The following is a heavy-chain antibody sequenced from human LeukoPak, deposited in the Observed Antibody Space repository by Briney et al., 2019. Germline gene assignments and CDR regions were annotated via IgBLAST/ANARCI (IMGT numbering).Heavy chain of an antibody. Sequence: GGSLRLSCAASGFTFSDYYMSWIRQAPGKGLEWVSYISITSSTIYYADSVKGRFTISRDNAKNSLYLQMNSLRAEDTAVYYCGRGGISGTTAFDIWGQGTMVTVSS. V-gene: IGHV3-11*04. CDR2: ISITSSTI. J-gene: IGHJ3*02. CDR3: GRGGISGTTAFDI. D-gene: IGHD1-7*01. CDR1: GFTFSDYY.